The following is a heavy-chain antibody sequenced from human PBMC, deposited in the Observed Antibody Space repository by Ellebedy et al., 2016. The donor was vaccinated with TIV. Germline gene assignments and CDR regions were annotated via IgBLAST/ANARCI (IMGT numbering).Heavy chain of an antibody. Sequence: GESLKISXAASGFTFSSYSMNWVRQAPGKGLEWVSSISSSSSYIYYADSVKGRFTISRDNAKNSLYLQMNSLRAEDTAVYYCARGEPYYYDSSGYYHGAFDIWGQGTMVTVSS. J-gene: IGHJ3*02. CDR1: GFTFSSYS. CDR3: ARGEPYYYDSSGYYHGAFDI. D-gene: IGHD3-22*01. V-gene: IGHV3-21*01. CDR2: ISSSSSYI.